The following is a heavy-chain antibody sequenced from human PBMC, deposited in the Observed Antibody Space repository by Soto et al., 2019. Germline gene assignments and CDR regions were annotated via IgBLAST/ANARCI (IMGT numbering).Heavy chain of an antibody. CDR1: GYSISSGYY. CDR2: IYHSGST. V-gene: IGHV4-38-2*01. Sequence: SETLALSXAVSGYSISSGYYGGWIRQPPGKGLEWIGSIYHSGSTYYNPSLKSRVTISVDTSKNQFSLKLSSVTTADTAVYYCARVVVPAATGRWFDPWGQGTLVTVSS. J-gene: IGHJ5*02. D-gene: IGHD2-2*01. CDR3: ARVVVPAATGRWFDP.